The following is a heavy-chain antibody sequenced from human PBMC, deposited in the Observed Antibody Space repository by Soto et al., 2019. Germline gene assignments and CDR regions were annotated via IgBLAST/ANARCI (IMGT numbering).Heavy chain of an antibody. CDR2: IYPGDSDS. V-gene: IGHV5-51*01. D-gene: IGHD4-17*01. Sequence: GESLKISCKGSGYSFTSYWIGWVRQMPGKGLEWMGGIYPGDSDSRYSPSFQGQVTISADNSISTAYLQWSSLKASDTAMYYCARTSMTTATAFDFWGQGTLVTVSS. CDR1: GYSFTSYW. J-gene: IGHJ4*02. CDR3: ARTSMTTATAFDF.